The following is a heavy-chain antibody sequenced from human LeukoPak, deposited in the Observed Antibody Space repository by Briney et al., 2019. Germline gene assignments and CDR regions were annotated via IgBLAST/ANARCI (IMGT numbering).Heavy chain of an antibody. CDR3: AREEYSGSYYFDY. Sequence: GGSLRLSCAASGLTFSSYEMNWVRQAPGKGLEWVSSISSSSSNIYYADSVKGRFTISRDNAKNSLYLQMNSLRAEDTAVYYCAREEYSGSYYFDYWGQGTLVTVSS. V-gene: IGHV3-21*01. J-gene: IGHJ4*02. CDR2: ISSSSSNI. CDR1: GLTFSSYE. D-gene: IGHD1-26*01.